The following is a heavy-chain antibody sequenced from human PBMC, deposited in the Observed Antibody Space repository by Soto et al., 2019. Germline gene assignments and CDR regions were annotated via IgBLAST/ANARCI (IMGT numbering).Heavy chain of an antibody. D-gene: IGHD1-26*01. CDR1: GFTVSSNY. Sequence: EVQLVESGGGLVQPGGSLRLSCAASGFTVSSNYMSWVRQAPGKGLEWVSVIYSGGSTYYADSVKGRFTISRDNSKNTLYLQMNSLRAEDTAVYYCARSEGDYYYMDVWVKGTTVTVSS. CDR2: IYSGGST. V-gene: IGHV3-66*01. J-gene: IGHJ6*03. CDR3: ARSEGDYYYMDV.